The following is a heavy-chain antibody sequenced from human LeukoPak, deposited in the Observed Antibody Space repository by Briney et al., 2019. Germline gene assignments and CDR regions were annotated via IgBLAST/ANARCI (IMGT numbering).Heavy chain of an antibody. CDR3: ARGVSYYGSGSENYYYYYYGMDV. Sequence: PSETLSLTCAVYGGSFSGYYWSWIRQPPGKGLEWIGEINHSGSTNYNPSLKSRVTISVDTSKNQFSLKLSSVTAADTAVYYCARGVSYYGSGSENYYYYYYGMDVWGQGTTVTVSS. J-gene: IGHJ6*02. D-gene: IGHD3-10*01. CDR2: INHSGST. V-gene: IGHV4-34*01. CDR1: GGSFSGYY.